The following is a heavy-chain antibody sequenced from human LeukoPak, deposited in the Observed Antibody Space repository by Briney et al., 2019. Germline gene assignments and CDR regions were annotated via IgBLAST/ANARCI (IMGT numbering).Heavy chain of an antibody. CDR2: IYTSGST. D-gene: IGHD3-10*01. J-gene: IGHJ4*02. CDR1: GGSISSYY. V-gene: IGHV4-4*07. CDR3: ARGPPVIYGSGSSFDY. Sequence: SETLSLTCTVSGGSISSYYWSWIRQPAGKGLEWIGRIYTSGSTNYNPSLKSRVTISVDTSKNQFSLKLSSVTAADTAVYYCARGPPVIYGSGSSFDYWGQGTLVTVSS.